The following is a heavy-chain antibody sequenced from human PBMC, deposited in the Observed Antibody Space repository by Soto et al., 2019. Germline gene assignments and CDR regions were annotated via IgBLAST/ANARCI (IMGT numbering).Heavy chain of an antibody. V-gene: IGHV3-15*01. D-gene: IGHD3-10*01. CDR1: GFTFGNAW. J-gene: IGHJ1*01. CDR3: STYGSGTRSGY. Sequence: EVQLVESGGGLVKPGGSLRLSCAASGFTFGNAWMIWVRQAPGKGLEWVGRIKSKTDGGTTDYDAPVKGRFTISRNDSKNTLYLQMNSLNTGDTAVYYGSTYGSGTRSGYWGQGTLVTVSS. CDR2: IKSKTDGGTT.